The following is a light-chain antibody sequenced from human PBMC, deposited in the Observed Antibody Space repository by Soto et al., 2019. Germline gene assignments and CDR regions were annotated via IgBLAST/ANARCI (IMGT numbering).Light chain of an antibody. CDR2: DAS. Sequence: EIVLTQSPGTLSLSPGEGATLSCRASQSISSNFLAWYQQKRGQAPRLLLYDASSRATGIPDRVSGSGSGTDFTLTISRLEPEDFAVYYCQQYARPPFAFGQGTKVEIK. J-gene: IGKJ2*01. CDR1: QSISSNF. CDR3: QQYARPPFA. V-gene: IGKV3-20*01.